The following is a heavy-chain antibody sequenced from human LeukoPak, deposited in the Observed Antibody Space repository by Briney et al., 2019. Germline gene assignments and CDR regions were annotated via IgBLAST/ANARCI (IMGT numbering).Heavy chain of an antibody. Sequence: GASVKVSCKASGYTFTSYDINWVRQATGQGLEWMGWRNPNSGNTGYAQKFQGRVTMTRNTSISTAYMELSSLRSEDTAVYYCARGGQHSSGWYGPYYFDYWGQGTLVTVSS. CDR3: ARGGQHSSGWYGPYYFDY. J-gene: IGHJ4*02. V-gene: IGHV1-8*01. CDR1: GYTFTSYD. D-gene: IGHD6-19*01. CDR2: RNPNSGNT.